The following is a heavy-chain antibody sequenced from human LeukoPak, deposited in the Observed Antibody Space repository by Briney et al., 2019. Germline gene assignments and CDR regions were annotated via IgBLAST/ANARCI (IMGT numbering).Heavy chain of an antibody. D-gene: IGHD6-13*01. CDR3: VREAAASLFDY. J-gene: IGHJ4*02. Sequence: PGGSLRLSCAASGFTFSSYSMNWVRQAPGKGLEWVSSISSSSSYIYYADSVKGRFSISRDNTHNSLSLRMNSLGAEDTAVYYCVREAAASLFDYWGQGTLVTVSS. CDR1: GFTFSSYS. V-gene: IGHV3-21*01. CDR2: ISSSSSYI.